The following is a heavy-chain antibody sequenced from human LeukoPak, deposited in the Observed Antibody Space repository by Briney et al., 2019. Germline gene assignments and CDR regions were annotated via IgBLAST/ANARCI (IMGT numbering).Heavy chain of an antibody. J-gene: IGHJ6*03. V-gene: IGHV3-48*03. Sequence: PGGSLRLSCAASGFTFSSYEMNWVRQAPGKGLEWVSYISSSGSTMYFADSVKGRFTISRDNAKNSLYLQMNSLRAEDTAVYYCARDHGRVYDILTGYQSNYYYYYMDVWGKGTTVTVSS. CDR1: GFTFSSYE. D-gene: IGHD3-9*01. CDR3: ARDHGRVYDILTGYQSNYYYYYMDV. CDR2: ISSSGSTM.